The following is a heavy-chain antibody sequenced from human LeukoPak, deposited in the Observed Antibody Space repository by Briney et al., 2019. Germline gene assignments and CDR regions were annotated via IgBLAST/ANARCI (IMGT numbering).Heavy chain of an antibody. CDR1: GFTFSNYD. CDR3: AKSAKTPYGGSGWCNWFDA. Sequence: PGGFLRLSRTASGFTFSNYDMHWVRQAPGKGLEWVSCFRGSGYSQEYTDSVKGRFTISRDNSRNTLFLQLTSLRAEDTALYYCAKSAKTPYGGSGWCNWFDAWGQGTLVTVSS. D-gene: IGHD3-3*01. CDR2: FRGSGYSQ. J-gene: IGHJ5*02. V-gene: IGHV3-23*01.